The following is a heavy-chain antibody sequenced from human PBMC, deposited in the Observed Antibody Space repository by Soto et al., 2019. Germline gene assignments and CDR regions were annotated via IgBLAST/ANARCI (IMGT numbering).Heavy chain of an antibody. CDR1: GFTFSSYG. J-gene: IGHJ6*02. D-gene: IGHD2-2*02. CDR2: ISYDGSNK. V-gene: IGHV3-30*18. Sequence: GGSLRLSCAASGFTFSSYGMHWVRQAPGKGLEWVAVISYDGSNKYYADSVKGRFTISRDNSKNTLYLQMNSLRAEDTAVYYCAKDLGYCSSTSCYNYYYYYGMDVWGQGTTVTVSS. CDR3: AKDLGYCSSTSCYNYYYYYGMDV.